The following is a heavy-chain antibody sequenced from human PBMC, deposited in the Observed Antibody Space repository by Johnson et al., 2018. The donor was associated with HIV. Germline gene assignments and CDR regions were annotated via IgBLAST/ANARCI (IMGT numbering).Heavy chain of an antibody. CDR2: ISSSGASI. J-gene: IGHJ3*02. CDR3: ARGPAGRWLQTDAFDI. D-gene: IGHD5-24*01. Sequence: QVQLVESGGGLVKPGGSLRLSCAASGFSFSDYYMTWTRQAPGKGLEWVSYISSSGASIYYADSVKGRFTISRDNAKNSLYLQMNSLRAEDTAVYYCARGPAGRWLQTDAFDIGGQGTMVTGSS. V-gene: IGHV3-11*04. CDR1: GFSFSDYY.